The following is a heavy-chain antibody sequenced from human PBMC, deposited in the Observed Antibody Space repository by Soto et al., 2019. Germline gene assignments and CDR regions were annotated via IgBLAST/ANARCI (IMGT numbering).Heavy chain of an antibody. Sequence: QVHLVHSGAEVKKPGASVKVSCKASGYTFTGYYIHWVRQAPGQGLEWMAWINPNSGGANIAQKFQGWVTMTRDTSISTTYMELNRLTSNDTAVYYCARDDYDGSASYGFEIWGQGTMVTVAS. J-gene: IGHJ3*02. D-gene: IGHD3-16*01. CDR1: GYTFTGYY. CDR2: INPNSGGA. CDR3: ARDDYDGSASYGFEI. V-gene: IGHV1-2*04.